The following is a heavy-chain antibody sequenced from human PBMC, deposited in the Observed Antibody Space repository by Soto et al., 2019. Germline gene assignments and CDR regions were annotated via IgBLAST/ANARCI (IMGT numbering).Heavy chain of an antibody. D-gene: IGHD3-3*01. Sequence: SGGSLRLSCAASGFTVSSNYLSWVRQAPGKGLEWVSVIFSADNTHYADSVKGRFTISRDNSKNTVFLQMNSLRAEDTAVYYCAITGAGYYIVWGQGTPVTVSS. CDR3: AITGAGYYIV. CDR1: GFTVSSNY. V-gene: IGHV3-53*01. CDR2: IFSADNT. J-gene: IGHJ4*02.